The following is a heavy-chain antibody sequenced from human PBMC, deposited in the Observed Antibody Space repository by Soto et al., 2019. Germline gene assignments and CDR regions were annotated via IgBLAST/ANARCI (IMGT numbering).Heavy chain of an antibody. CDR2: INHSGST. D-gene: IGHD2-2*01. V-gene: IGHV4-39*07. J-gene: IGHJ4*02. CDR1: GGSISSGGYY. Sequence: SETLSLTCTVSGGSISSGGYYWSWIRQPPGKGLEWIGEINHSGSTNYNPSLKSRVTISVDTSKNQFSLKLSSVTAADTAVYYCARGNLAMDRRDIVVVPAAYYFDYWGQGTLVTVSS. CDR3: ARGNLAMDRRDIVVVPAAYYFDY.